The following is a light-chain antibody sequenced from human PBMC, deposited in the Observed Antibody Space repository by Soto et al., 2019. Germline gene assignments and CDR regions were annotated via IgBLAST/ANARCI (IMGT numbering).Light chain of an antibody. J-gene: IGKJ1*01. CDR1: QSISSW. V-gene: IGKV1-5*03. CDR2: KAS. Sequence: DIQMTQSPSTLSASVGDRVTITCRASQSISSWLAWYHQKPGKAPKLLIYKASSLESGVPSRFSGSGSGTEFTLTISSLQPDDFATYYCQQDRTFGQGTKVDIK. CDR3: QQDRT.